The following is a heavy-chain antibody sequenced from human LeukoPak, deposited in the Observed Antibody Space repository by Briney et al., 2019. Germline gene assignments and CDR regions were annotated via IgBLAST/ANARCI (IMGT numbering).Heavy chain of an antibody. V-gene: IGHV1-2*06. CDR1: GYTFTGYY. D-gene: IGHD3-10*01. CDR2: INPNSGGT. CDR3: ARASITYYYGSGSYYNVYPDY. J-gene: IGHJ4*02. Sequence: ASVKVSCKASGYTFTGYYMHWVRQAPGQGLEWMGRINPNSGGTNYAQKFQGRVTMTRDTSISTACMELSRLRSDDTAVYYCARASITYYYGSGSYYNVYPDYWGQGTLVTVSS.